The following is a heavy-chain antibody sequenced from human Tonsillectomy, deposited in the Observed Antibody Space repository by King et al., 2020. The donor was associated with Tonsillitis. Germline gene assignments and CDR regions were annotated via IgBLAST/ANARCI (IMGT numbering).Heavy chain of an antibody. Sequence: VQLVESGGGVVQPGGSLRLSCAASGFTFSSYGMHWVRQTPGKGLEWVAFIRYDGSIKYYADSVKGRFTISRDNSKNKLYLQMNSLRAEDTAVYYCASWGDYGDYVAERNVDYWGQRTVVTAS. D-gene: IGHD4-17*01. J-gene: IGHJ4*02. CDR2: IRYDGSIK. CDR3: ASWGDYGDYVAERNVDY. V-gene: IGHV3-30*02. CDR1: GFTFSSYG.